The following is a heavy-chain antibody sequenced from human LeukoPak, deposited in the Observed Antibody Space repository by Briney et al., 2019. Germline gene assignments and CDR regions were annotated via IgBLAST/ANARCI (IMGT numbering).Heavy chain of an antibody. D-gene: IGHD6-19*01. CDR3: VKSGGYGLIDY. CDR1: GGSISSSSYY. V-gene: IGHV4-39*01. J-gene: IGHJ4*02. CDR2: VYYSGST. Sequence: PSETLSLTCTVSGGSISSSSYYWGWIRQPPGKGLEWIGNVYYSGSTYYNPSLQSRVTISIDMSKNQFSLRLSSVTAADTAMYYCVKSGGYGLIDYWGQGTLVTVSS.